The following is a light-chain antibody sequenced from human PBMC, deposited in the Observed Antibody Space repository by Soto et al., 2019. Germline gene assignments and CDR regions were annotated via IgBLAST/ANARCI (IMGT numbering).Light chain of an antibody. CDR2: GAS. Sequence: EIVLTQSPGTLSLSPGDRATLSCRASQSVSSSYLAWYQHKPGQAPRLLIYGASSRAPGIPDRFSGSGSGTEFTLTISRLEPEDFAVYYCQQYDTSPWTFGQGTKVEIK. V-gene: IGKV3-20*01. CDR3: QQYDTSPWT. J-gene: IGKJ1*01. CDR1: QSVSSSY.